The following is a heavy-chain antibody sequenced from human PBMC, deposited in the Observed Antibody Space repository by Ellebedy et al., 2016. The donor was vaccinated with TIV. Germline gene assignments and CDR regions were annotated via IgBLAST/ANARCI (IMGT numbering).Heavy chain of an antibody. J-gene: IGHJ4*02. V-gene: IGHV1-18*01. Sequence: ASVKVSCXASGYTFTSHGISWVRQAPGQGLEWMGWISTYNGNAHYAQKLQGRVTMTRDTSSSTAYMELRSLTSDDTAVYYCARAEGYCSSISCYFGYWYFDYWGQGALATVSS. CDR2: ISTYNGNA. CDR1: GYTFTSHG. CDR3: ARAEGYCSSISCYFGYWYFDY. D-gene: IGHD2-2*01.